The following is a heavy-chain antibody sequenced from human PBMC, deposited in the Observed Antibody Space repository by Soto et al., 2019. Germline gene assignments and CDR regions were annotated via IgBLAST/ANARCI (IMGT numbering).Heavy chain of an antibody. CDR3: ASGIYGDYGAYDY. CDR2: IYHSGST. V-gene: IGHV4-30-2*01. Sequence: SETLSLTCAVSGGSISSGGYSWSWIRQPPGKGLEWIGYIYHSGSTYYNPSLKSRVTISVDRSKNQFSLKLSSVTAADTAVYYCASGIYGDYGAYDYWGQGTLVTVSS. D-gene: IGHD4-17*01. CDR1: GGSISSGGYS. J-gene: IGHJ4*02.